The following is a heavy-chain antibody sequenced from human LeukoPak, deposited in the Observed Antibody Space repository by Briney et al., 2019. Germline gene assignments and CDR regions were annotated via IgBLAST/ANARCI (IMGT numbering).Heavy chain of an antibody. J-gene: IGHJ6*02. D-gene: IGHD3-3*01. Sequence: GGSLRLSCAASGFTLSIHNMNWVRQAPGKGLEWVSHSDSSSGLMAYTDSVKGRFTISRDNARNSLYLQMTSLRVEDTAVYYCARDGADALRCVVDVWGQGTTVTVSS. V-gene: IGHV3-48*04. CDR3: ARDGADALRCVVDV. CDR2: SDSSSGLM. CDR1: GFTLSIHN.